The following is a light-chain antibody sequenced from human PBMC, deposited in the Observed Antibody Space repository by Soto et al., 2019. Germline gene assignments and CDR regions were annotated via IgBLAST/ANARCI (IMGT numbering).Light chain of an antibody. CDR2: GSS. J-gene: IGKJ5*01. Sequence: DIQMTQSPSSLSASVGDSVTITCQGSRHISNHLNWYQQRPGRAPELLIYGSSDLEAGVPSRFSGSGSGTDFTLTISGLEPEDFAVYYCQHRGNWPPISFGQGTRLEIK. V-gene: IGKV1-33*01. CDR1: RHISNH. CDR3: QHRGNWPPIS.